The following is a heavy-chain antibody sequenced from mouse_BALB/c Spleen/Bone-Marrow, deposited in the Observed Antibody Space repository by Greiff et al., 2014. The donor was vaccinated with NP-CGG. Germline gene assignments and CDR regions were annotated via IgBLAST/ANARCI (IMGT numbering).Heavy chain of an antibody. J-gene: IGHJ2*01. CDR1: GYTFNSYW. D-gene: IGHD2-5*01. CDR3: ARGRVFCSNLFDY. V-gene: IGHV1S81*02. Sequence: VKLQESGAELVKPGASVKLSCTASGYTFNSYWMHWVRQRPGQGLEWIGEINPSNGRTNYNERFKNKATLTVARSSSTAYMQLSSLTSGDSAVYFCARGRVFCSNLFDYWGQGTTLTVSS. CDR2: INPSNGRT.